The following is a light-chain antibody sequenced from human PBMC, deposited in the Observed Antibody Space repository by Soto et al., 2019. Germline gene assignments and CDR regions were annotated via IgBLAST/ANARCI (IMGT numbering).Light chain of an antibody. CDR3: QSYDSSLSALV. V-gene: IGLV1-40*01. CDR2: TNS. J-gene: IGLJ3*02. Sequence: QSVLTQPPSVSGAPGQGVTISCAGTSSNIGAGYDVHWYQQVPGTAPKLLIYTNSNRPSGVLDRFSGSKSGTSASLAITGLQAADEADYYCQSYDSSLSALVFGGGTKLTVL. CDR1: SSNIGAGYD.